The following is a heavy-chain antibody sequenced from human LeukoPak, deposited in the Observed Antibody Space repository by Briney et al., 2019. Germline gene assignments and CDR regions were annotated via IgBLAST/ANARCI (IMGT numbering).Heavy chain of an antibody. V-gene: IGHV4-59*01. Sequence: SETLSLTCTVSGGSISRYYWSWIRQPPGKGLEWIGYKDYSGSTNYNRSLKSRVTISVDTSKNQFSLKLSSVTAADTAVYYCARAGGYSSGYAYWGQGTLVTVSS. D-gene: IGHD3-22*01. CDR3: ARAGGYSSGYAY. CDR2: KDYSGST. J-gene: IGHJ4*02. CDR1: GGSISRYY.